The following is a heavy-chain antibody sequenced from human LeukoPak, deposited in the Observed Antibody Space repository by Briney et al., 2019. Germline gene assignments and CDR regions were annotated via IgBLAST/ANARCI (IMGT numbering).Heavy chain of an antibody. V-gene: IGHV4-61*02. D-gene: IGHD3-9*01. J-gene: IGHJ6*03. CDR1: GGSISGARYY. Sequence: PSETLSLTCTVSGGSISGARYYWNWIRQPAGKGLEWIGRIYTSESTNYNPSLKSRVTISADTSKNQFSLKLSSVTAADTAVYYCARKKAPNYDILTGYSHYYYYYYMDVWGKGTTVTVSS. CDR3: ARKKAPNYDILTGYSHYYYYYYMDV. CDR2: IYTSEST.